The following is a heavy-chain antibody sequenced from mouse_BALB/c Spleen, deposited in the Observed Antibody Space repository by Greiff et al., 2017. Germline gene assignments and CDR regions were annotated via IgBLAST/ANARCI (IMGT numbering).Heavy chain of an antibody. D-gene: IGHD2-1*01. CDR1: GYTFTSYW. J-gene: IGHJ3*01. V-gene: IGHV1-7*01. CDR3: ARWNYRAY. Sequence: QVQLQQSGAELAKPGASVKMSCKASGYTFTSYWMHWVKQRPGQGLEWIGYINPSTGYTEYNQKFKDKATLTADKSSSTAYMQLSSLTSEDSAVYYCARWNYRAYWGQGTLVTVSA. CDR2: INPSTGYT.